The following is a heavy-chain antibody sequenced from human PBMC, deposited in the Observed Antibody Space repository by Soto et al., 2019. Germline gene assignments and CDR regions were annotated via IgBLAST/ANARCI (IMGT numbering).Heavy chain of an antibody. CDR2: INIDGTEK. V-gene: IGHV3-7*03. D-gene: IGHD6-19*01. Sequence: EVQLVESGGALVQPGGSLRLSCATSGFTFTHYWMNWVRQAPGKGLEWVANINIDGTEKYYADSVKGRFTISRDNANNSLYLEMDSLREEDMAVYYCAGNRGWEMLDYWGQGTLVTVSS. J-gene: IGHJ4*02. CDR1: GFTFTHYW. CDR3: AGNRGWEMLDY.